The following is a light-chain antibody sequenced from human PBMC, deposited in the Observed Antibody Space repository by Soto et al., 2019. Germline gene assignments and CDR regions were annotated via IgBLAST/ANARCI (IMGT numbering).Light chain of an antibody. V-gene: IGKV1-12*01. Sequence: DIQMTQSPSSVSASVGDRVTITCRASQAIGYWLAWYQQKPGKAPKLLIYPASNLQSGVPSRFSGSGSGTDFTLTISSLQPEDFAIYYCQQENSFPLTFCGGTKVEIK. CDR3: QQENSFPLT. J-gene: IGKJ4*01. CDR2: PAS. CDR1: QAIGYW.